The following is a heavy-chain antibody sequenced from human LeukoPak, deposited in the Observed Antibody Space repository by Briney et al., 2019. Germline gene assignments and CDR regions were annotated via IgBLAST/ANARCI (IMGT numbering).Heavy chain of an antibody. CDR3: ARDSSQLGVGYFDY. Sequence: PGGSLRLSCAASKFSFTSYWMHWVRQAPGKGLVWVSRINPDGSRTNYADSVEGRFTISRDNAKNSLYLQMNSLRAEDTAVYYCARDSSQLGVGYFDYWGQGTLVTVSS. J-gene: IGHJ4*02. CDR1: KFSFTSYW. V-gene: IGHV3-74*01. D-gene: IGHD6-13*01. CDR2: INPDGSRT.